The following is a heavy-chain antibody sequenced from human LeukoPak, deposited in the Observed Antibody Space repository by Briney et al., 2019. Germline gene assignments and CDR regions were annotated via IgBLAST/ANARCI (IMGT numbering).Heavy chain of an antibody. CDR1: GFTFSSYA. CDR2: ISGSGGST. Sequence: GGSLRLSCAASGFTFSSYAMSWVRQAPGKGLEWVSAISGSGGSTYYADSVKGRFTISRDKSKNTLYLQMNSLRAEDTAVYYCASCSGSYYLVYWGQGTLVTVSS. D-gene: IGHD3-10*02. CDR3: ASCSGSYYLVY. V-gene: IGHV3-23*01. J-gene: IGHJ4*02.